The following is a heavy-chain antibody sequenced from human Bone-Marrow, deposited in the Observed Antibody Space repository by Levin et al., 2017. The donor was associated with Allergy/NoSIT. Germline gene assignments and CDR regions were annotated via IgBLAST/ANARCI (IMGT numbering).Heavy chain of an antibody. J-gene: IGHJ5*02. CDR1: GGSISSSPYY. CDR3: ASRTYRA. V-gene: IGHV4-39*01. CDR2: VYYSGST. D-gene: IGHD3-16*02. Sequence: GSLRLSCTVSGGSISSSPYYWGWIRQPPGKGLEWIGSVYYSGSTYYNPSLKSRLTVSVDTSNNQFSLRLRSVTAADTAVYYCASRTYRAWGRGILVTVSS.